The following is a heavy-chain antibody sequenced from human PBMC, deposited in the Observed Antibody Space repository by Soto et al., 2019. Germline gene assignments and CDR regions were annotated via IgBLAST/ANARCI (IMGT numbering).Heavy chain of an antibody. Sequence: EVQLVESGGGLVKPGGSLRLSCAGSGFSFSSYSMDWVRQAPGKGLEWVSAIGVASSYIYYADSVKGRFTISRDNTKHSLLLQMNGLRAEGTAVYYCAREGTGAGTAAGSTYFDYWGQGTLVSVSS. D-gene: IGHD6-13*01. CDR1: GFSFSSYS. J-gene: IGHJ4*02. CDR3: AREGTGAGTAAGSTYFDY. V-gene: IGHV3-21*01. CDR2: IGVASSYI.